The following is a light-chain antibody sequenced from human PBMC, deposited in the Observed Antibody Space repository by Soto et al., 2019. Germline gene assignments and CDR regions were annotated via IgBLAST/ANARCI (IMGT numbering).Light chain of an antibody. V-gene: IGKV3-20*01. CDR2: GAS. CDR1: QSVSSSY. CDR3: QQYGSSRIT. J-gene: IGKJ5*01. Sequence: IVLTQSPGTLSLSPGERATLSCRASQSVSSSYLAWYQQKPGQAPRLLIYGASSRATGIPGRFSGSGSGKDFTLTIIRLEPEDFAVYYCQQYGSSRITFGQGTRLEIK.